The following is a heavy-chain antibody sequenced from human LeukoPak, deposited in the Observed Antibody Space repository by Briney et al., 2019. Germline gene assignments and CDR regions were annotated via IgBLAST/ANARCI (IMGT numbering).Heavy chain of an antibody. J-gene: IGHJ4*02. V-gene: IGHV3-21*06. Sequence: GGSLRLSCGASGFTFSSYSMNWVRQAPGKGLEWVSCISSSSSYIYYADSVKGRFTISRDNAKNAVYLQMDGLRAEDTAVHYCTRLAAAGSGRWAPDYWGQGTLVTVSS. D-gene: IGHD1-14*01. CDR1: GFTFSSYS. CDR3: TRLAAAGSGRWAPDY. CDR2: ISSSSSYI.